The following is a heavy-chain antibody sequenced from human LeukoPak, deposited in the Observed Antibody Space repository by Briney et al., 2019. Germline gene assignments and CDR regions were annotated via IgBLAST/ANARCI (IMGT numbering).Heavy chain of an antibody. CDR2: INHSGST. V-gene: IGHV4-34*01. Sequence: SETLSLTCAVYGGSFSGCYWSWIRQPPGKGLEGIGEINHSGSTNYNPSLKSRVTISVDASKNQFSLKLSSVTAADTAVYYCARVRGNYYYDSSGYPRVHAFDIWGQGTMVTVSS. D-gene: IGHD3-22*01. CDR1: GGSFSGCY. CDR3: ARVRGNYYYDSSGYPRVHAFDI. J-gene: IGHJ3*02.